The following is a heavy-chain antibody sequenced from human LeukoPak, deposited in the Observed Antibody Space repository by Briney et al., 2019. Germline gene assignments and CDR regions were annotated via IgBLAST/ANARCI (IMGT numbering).Heavy chain of an antibody. CDR3: ARAWYCSRGRCYFLYS. V-gene: IGHV4-34*01. CDR1: GGDFTDYY. J-gene: IGHJ5*01. D-gene: IGHD2-15*01. CDR2: INHRGST. Sequence: PSETLSLTCAVYGGDFTDYYWSWIRQPPGGGLEWIGEINHRGSTNYNPSLKSRLTMSVDSSKNQIFLRLNSVTATDTALYYCARAWYCSRGRCYFLYSWGPGTLCTVSS.